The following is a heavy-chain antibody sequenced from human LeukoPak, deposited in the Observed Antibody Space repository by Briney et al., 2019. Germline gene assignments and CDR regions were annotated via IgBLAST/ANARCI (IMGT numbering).Heavy chain of an antibody. CDR1: GFTFSSYW. Sequence: PGGSLRLSCAASGFTFSSYWMSWVRQAPGRGLEWVANIKQDGSEKYYVDSVKGRFTISRDNAKNSLYLQVNSLRAEDTAVYYCARDGYYDFWSGAYYYYYYMDVWGKGTTVTVSS. J-gene: IGHJ6*03. D-gene: IGHD3-3*01. CDR2: IKQDGSEK. V-gene: IGHV3-7*01. CDR3: ARDGYYDFWSGAYYYYYYMDV.